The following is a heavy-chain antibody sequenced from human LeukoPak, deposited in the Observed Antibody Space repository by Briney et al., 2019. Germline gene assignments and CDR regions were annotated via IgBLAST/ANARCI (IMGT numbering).Heavy chain of an antibody. J-gene: IGHJ4*02. CDR1: GFTFSTYG. CDR3: AKGVRGVITYLDY. CDR2: IRYDGFNK. Sequence: PGGSLRLSCAASGFTFSTYGMHWVRQAPGKGLEWVAFIRYDGFNKYYADSVKGRFTISRDNSKNTLYLQMNSLRAEDTAVYYCAKGVRGVITYLDYWGQGTLVTVSS. D-gene: IGHD3-10*01. V-gene: IGHV3-30*02.